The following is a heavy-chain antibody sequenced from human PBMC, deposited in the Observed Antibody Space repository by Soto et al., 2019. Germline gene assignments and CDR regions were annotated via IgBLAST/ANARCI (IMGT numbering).Heavy chain of an antibody. CDR2: ISGSGGST. J-gene: IGHJ4*02. V-gene: IGHV3-23*01. D-gene: IGHD3-22*01. CDR3: AKDREYYDSSGYLGY. CDR1: GFTFSSYA. Sequence: PGGSLRLSCAASGFTFSSYAMNWVRQAPGKGLEWVSGISGSGGSTYYADSVKGRFTISRDNHKNTLSLQMNSLRAEDTAIYYCAKDREYYDSSGYLGYWGQGTLVTVSS.